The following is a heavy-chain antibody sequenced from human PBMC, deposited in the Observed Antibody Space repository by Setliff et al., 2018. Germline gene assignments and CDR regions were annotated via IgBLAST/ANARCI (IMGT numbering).Heavy chain of an antibody. V-gene: IGHV4-34*01. D-gene: IGHD2-8*01. CDR2: INHSGST. J-gene: IGHJ4*02. Sequence: SETLSLTCAVYGGSFSGYYWSWIRQPPGKGLEWIGEINHSGSTNYNPSLKSRVTIPVDTSKNQFSLKLSSVTAADTAVYYCASVDIVLMVYALWGRGTLVTVSS. CDR1: GGSFSGYY. CDR3: ASVDIVLMVYAL.